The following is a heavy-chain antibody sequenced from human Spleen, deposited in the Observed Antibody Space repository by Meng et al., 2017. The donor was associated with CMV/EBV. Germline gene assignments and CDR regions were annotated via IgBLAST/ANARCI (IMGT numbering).Heavy chain of an antibody. J-gene: IGHJ6*02. CDR1: GFTFSDFY. V-gene: IGHV3-11*01. D-gene: IGHD2-2*01. CDR2: ISSSGSTI. CDR3: ARDVCSSSSCYSLGGDV. Sequence: LSLTCAASGFTFSDFYMSWIRQAPGKGLEWVSYISSSGSTIYYAKSVKGRFTISRDNAQNSLYLQMNSLRAEDSAVYYCARDVCSSSSCYSLGGDVWGQGTTVTVSS.